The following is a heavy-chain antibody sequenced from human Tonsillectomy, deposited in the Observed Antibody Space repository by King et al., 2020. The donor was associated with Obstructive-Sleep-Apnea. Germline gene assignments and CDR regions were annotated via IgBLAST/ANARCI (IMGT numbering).Heavy chain of an antibody. V-gene: IGHV4-30-2*01. D-gene: IGHD3-22*01. CDR2: IYPSGST. Sequence: QLQESGSGLVKPSQTLSLTCAVSGDSINSGGYSWSWIRQPPGKGLEWIGYIYPSGSTYSNPSLKSRVAISADRSKNQFSLKLISVTPADTAVYYCARAYDHSGHQFDSWGQGTLVTVSS. CDR1: GDSINSGGYS. CDR3: ARAYDHSGHQFDS. J-gene: IGHJ4*02.